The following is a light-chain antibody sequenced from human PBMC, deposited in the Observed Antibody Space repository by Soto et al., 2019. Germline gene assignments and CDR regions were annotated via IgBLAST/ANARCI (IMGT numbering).Light chain of an antibody. Sequence: EVVLTQCLGTLSLSTGVRDDLSCRASQSVSGSYVAWYHQVPGQAPRLPIFLASNLASGSPDWCRGSGSKTDFTLTTVRPQRAAFAIYSCHQYCRSPIPFGSGTK. V-gene: IGKV3-20*01. CDR1: QSVSGSY. CDR2: LAS. J-gene: IGKJ4*01. CDR3: HQYCRSPIP.